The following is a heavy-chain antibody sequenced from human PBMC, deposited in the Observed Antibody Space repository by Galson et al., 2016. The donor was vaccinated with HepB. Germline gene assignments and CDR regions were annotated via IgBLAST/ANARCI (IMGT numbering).Heavy chain of an antibody. CDR1: GFTFNTYS. CDR2: ISSSSSTI. D-gene: IGHD1-26*01. V-gene: IGHV3-48*02. CDR3: ARDPWVDY. J-gene: IGHJ4*02. Sequence: SLRLSCAASGFTFNTYSMNWVRQASGKGLEWVSHISSSSSTIKYADSVKGRFTISRDNAKNSLYLQMNSLRDEDTAVYYCARDPWVDYWGQGTLVTVSS.